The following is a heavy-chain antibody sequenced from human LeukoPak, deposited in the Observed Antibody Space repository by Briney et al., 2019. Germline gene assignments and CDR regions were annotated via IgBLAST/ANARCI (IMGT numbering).Heavy chain of an antibody. V-gene: IGHV1-46*01. CDR2: INPSGGST. J-gene: IGHJ4*02. D-gene: IGHD6-13*01. CDR1: GYTFTSYY. Sequence: ASVKLSRTASGYTFTSYYMHWVRPAPAQGLEWVGIINPSGGSTSYAQKFQGRVTMTRDTSTSTVYMELSSLRSEDTAVYYCARPGAAAATGFDYWGQGTLVTVSS. CDR3: ARPGAAAATGFDY.